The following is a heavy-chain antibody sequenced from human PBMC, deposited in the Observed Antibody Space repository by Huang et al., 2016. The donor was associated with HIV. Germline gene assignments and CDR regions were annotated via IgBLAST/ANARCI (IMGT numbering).Heavy chain of an antibody. J-gene: IGHJ6*02. CDR1: GGSFTGNY. CDR2: VNDSGAT. D-gene: IGHD3-3*01. CDR3: ARQWTILEWLLGLDV. V-gene: IGHV4-34*02. Sequence: QMQLQQRGAGLLKPSETLSLTCGVSGGSFTGNYLTWIRQAPGKGLEWIGEVNDSGATNYNPSLKVRVTISLDKSKRELSLNLRSVTAADTAVYYCARQWTILEWLLGLDVWGQGTTVIVSS.